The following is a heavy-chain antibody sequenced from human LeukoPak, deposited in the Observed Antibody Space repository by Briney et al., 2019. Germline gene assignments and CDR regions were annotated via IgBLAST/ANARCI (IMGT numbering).Heavy chain of an antibody. J-gene: IGHJ4*02. D-gene: IGHD2-2*01. CDR2: ISGSGGST. V-gene: IGHV3-23*01. CDR3: AHDIVVVPAAIPLGDY. CDR1: GFTFSSYA. Sequence: PGGSLRLSCAASGFTFSSYAMSWVRQAPGKGLEWVSAISGSGGSTYYADSVKGRFTIPRDNSKNTLYLQMNSLRAEDTAVYYCAHDIVVVPAAIPLGDYWGQGTLVTVSS.